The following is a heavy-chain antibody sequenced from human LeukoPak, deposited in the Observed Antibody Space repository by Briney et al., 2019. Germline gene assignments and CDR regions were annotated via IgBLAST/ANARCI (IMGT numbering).Heavy chain of an antibody. D-gene: IGHD2-15*01. CDR2: IIPIFGRA. Sequence: SVKVSCKASGCTFTSYAMSWVRQAPGQGLEWMGWIIPIFGRANYAQKFQGRVTITADESTSTAYMELSSLRSEETAVYYCAACSGGSCYIVYWGQGTLVSVSS. J-gene: IGHJ4*02. CDR1: GCTFTSYA. CDR3: AACSGGSCYIVY. V-gene: IGHV1-69*13.